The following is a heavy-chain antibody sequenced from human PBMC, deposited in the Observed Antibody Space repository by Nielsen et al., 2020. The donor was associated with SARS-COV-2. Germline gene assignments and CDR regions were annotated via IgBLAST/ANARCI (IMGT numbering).Heavy chain of an antibody. Sequence: GESLKISCAASGITFSSYGMHWVRQAPGKGLEWVAVISYDGSNKYYADSVKGRFTISRDNSKNTLYLQMNSLRAEDTAVYYCAKVPHYDILTGYYEDYWGQGTLVTVSS. CDR2: ISYDGSNK. CDR1: GITFSSYG. J-gene: IGHJ4*02. D-gene: IGHD3-9*01. CDR3: AKVPHYDILTGYYEDY. V-gene: IGHV3-30*18.